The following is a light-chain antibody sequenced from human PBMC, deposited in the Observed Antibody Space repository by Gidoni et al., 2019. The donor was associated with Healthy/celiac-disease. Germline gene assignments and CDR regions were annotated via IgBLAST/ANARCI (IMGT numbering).Light chain of an antibody. J-gene: IGKJ4*01. Sequence: DLVMTQSPLSLPVTPGEPASISCRSSQRLLHSNGYNYLDWYLPKPGQSPQLLIYLGSNRASGGPDRFSGSGAGTDFTLKISRVEAEDVGVYYCMQAIQTPLTFGGGTKVEIK. CDR3: MQAIQTPLT. CDR2: LGS. V-gene: IGKV2-28*01. CDR1: QRLLHSNGYNY.